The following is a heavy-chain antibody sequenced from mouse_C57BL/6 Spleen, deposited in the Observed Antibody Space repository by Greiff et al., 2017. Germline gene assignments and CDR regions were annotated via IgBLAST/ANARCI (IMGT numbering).Heavy chain of an antibody. V-gene: IGHV1-22*01. D-gene: IGHD2-4*01. CDR1: GYTFTDYN. CDR3: ARYDDYDRVFAY. Sequence: EVKVVESGPELVKPGASVKMSCKASGYTFTDYNMHWVKQSHGKSLEWIGYINPNNGGTSYNQKFKGKATLTVNKSSSTAYMELRSLTSEDSAVYYCARYDDYDRVFAYWGQGTLVTVSA. CDR2: INPNNGGT. J-gene: IGHJ3*01.